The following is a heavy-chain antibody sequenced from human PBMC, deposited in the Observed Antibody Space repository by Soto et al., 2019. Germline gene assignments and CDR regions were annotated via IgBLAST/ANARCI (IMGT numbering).Heavy chain of an antibody. CDR3: ARSFNDWTTYFDY. D-gene: IGHD3-9*01. V-gene: IGHV3-53*01. CDR2: LYTGGSA. Sequence: LRLSCAASGFSVTDHYMTWVRQAPGKGLEWVSVLYTGGSAYYGDSVKGRFTISRDSSTNTLYLQMNSLKVGDTAFYFCARSFNDWTTYFDYWSEGTLVTVSS. J-gene: IGHJ4*02. CDR1: GFSVTDHY.